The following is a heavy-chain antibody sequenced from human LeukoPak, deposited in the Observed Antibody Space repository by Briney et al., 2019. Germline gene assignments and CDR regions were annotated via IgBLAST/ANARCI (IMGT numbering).Heavy chain of an antibody. CDR1: GFTFSNYS. J-gene: IGHJ4*02. Sequence: GGPLRLSCAASGFTFSNYSMNWVRQAPGKGLEWVSSISSTSRYIYCADSLKGRFTISRDNSKNTLYLQMNSLRAEDTAVYYCAKTYNWNYLVDYWGQGTLVTVSS. CDR3: AKTYNWNYLVDY. D-gene: IGHD1-7*01. CDR2: ISSTSRYI. V-gene: IGHV3-21*04.